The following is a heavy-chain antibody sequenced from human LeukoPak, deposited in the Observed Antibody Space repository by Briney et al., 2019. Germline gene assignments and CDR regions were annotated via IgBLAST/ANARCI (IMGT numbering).Heavy chain of an antibody. Sequence: PGGSLRLSCAASGFTFSSYSMNWVSQAPGKWLEWVSSISSSSSYIYYADSVKGRFTISRDNAKNSLYLQMNSLRAEDTAVYYCARGIADYFDYWGQGTLVTVSS. CDR3: ARGIADYFDY. CDR2: ISSSSSYI. CDR1: GFTFSSYS. D-gene: IGHD6-13*01. V-gene: IGHV3-21*01. J-gene: IGHJ4*02.